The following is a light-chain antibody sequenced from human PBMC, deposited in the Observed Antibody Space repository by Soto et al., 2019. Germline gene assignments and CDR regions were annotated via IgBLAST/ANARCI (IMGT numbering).Light chain of an antibody. CDR1: QSITSRY. V-gene: IGKV3-20*01. CDR2: GAS. J-gene: IGKJ3*01. CDR3: QHHGSSARTFT. Sequence: EIVLTQSPGTLSLSPGERATLTCRASQSITSRYLAWYQQKPGQAPRLLIYGASIRASGISDMFSGSGSGPDFTLTISSLEAEDFAVYYCQHHGSSARTFTFGPGTKVDI.